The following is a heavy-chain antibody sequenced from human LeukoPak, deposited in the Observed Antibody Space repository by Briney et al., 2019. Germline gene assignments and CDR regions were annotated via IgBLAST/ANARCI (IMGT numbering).Heavy chain of an antibody. CDR1: GYTLTELS. J-gene: IGHJ3*02. CDR3: ATDHSVGVSTDAFDI. V-gene: IGHV1-24*01. Sequence: ASVEVSCKVSGYTLTELSMHWVRQAPGKGLEWMGGFDPEDGETIYAQKFQGRVTMTEDTSTDTAYMELSSLRSEDTAVYYCATDHSVGVSTDAFDIWGQGTMVTVSS. D-gene: IGHD1-26*01. CDR2: FDPEDGET.